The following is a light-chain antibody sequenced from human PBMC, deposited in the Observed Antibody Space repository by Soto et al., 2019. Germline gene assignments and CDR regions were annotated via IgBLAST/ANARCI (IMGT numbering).Light chain of an antibody. CDR2: GAS. Sequence: EIVMTQSPSTLSVSPGERATLSCRASQSVSSNLAWYQQKPGQAPRLLIYGASNRATGIPARFSGSGSGTEFTLTISSVQSEDFAIYYCQHYNNWPRTFGQGTKVEIK. CDR1: QSVSSN. J-gene: IGKJ1*01. V-gene: IGKV3-15*01. CDR3: QHYNNWPRT.